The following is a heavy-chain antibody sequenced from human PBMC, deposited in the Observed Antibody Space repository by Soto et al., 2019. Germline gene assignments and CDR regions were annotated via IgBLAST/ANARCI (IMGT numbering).Heavy chain of an antibody. Sequence: RASVKVSCKGLGYTFTSYGISWVRQAPGQGLEWMGWIRPNDGHTNYAQKFQDRVTMTRDTSTTTVYMDLRSLGSDDTAVYYCAIIGSGDYSDFDYWGQGTLVTVSS. D-gene: IGHD4-4*01. CDR2: IRPNDGHT. J-gene: IGHJ4*02. CDR3: AIIGSGDYSDFDY. V-gene: IGHV1-18*01. CDR1: GYTFTSYG.